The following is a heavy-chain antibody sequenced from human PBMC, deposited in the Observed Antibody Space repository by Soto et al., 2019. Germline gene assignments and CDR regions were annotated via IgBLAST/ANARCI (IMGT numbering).Heavy chain of an antibody. J-gene: IGHJ4*02. D-gene: IGHD3-16*02. CDR3: AKDKEAFGGVIVGPLDY. CDR1: GFTFYDYA. CDR2: ISWNSGSI. Sequence: EVQLVESGGGLVQPGRSLRLSCAASGFTFYDYAMHWVRQAPGKGLEWVSGISWNSGSIGYADSVKGRFTISRDNAKNSLYLQMNSLRAEDKALYYCAKDKEAFGGVIVGPLDYWCQGTLVTVSS. V-gene: IGHV3-9*01.